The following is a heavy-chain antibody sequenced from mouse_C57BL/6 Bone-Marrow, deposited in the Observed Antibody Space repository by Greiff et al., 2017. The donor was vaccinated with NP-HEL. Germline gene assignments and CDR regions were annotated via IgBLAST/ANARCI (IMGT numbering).Heavy chain of an antibody. J-gene: IGHJ1*03. D-gene: IGHD2-1*01. CDR2: INPYNGGT. V-gene: IGHV1-19*01. CDR1: GFTFTDYY. CDR3: ARGVTRDLDV. Sequence: EVQRVESGPVLVKPGASVKLSCTASGFTFTDYYMHWVKQSPGQSLEWIGFINPYNGGTSYNQKFKGKATLTVDTSSSTAYMELNSLTSEDTAVYYCARGVTRDLDVWGTGTTVTVSA.